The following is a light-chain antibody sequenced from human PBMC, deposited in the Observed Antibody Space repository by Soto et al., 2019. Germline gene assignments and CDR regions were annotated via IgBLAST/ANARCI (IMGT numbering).Light chain of an antibody. J-gene: IGKJ5*01. V-gene: IGKV3-11*01. CDR3: QQRSNWPSIT. CDR1: QSVSSY. Sequence: EIVLTQSPATLSLSPGERATLSCRASQSVSSYLAWYQLKPGQAPRLLIHDASNRATGTPARFSGSGSGTDFTLTISSLEPEDFAVYYCQQRSNWPSITFGQGTRLEIK. CDR2: DAS.